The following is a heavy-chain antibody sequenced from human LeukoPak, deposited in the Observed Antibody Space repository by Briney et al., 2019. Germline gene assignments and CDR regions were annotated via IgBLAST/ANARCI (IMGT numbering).Heavy chain of an antibody. CDR3: ARAGWLQLLDGFDL. J-gene: IGHJ3*01. CDR1: EFTFSSYS. V-gene: IGHV3-30*04. CDR2: ISYDGSSK. D-gene: IGHD5-24*01. Sequence: GGSLRLSCAASEFTFSSYSMHWVRQAPGKGLEWVAVISYDGSSKNYADSVKGRFTISRDNPKNTLYLQMNSLGVEDTAVYYCARAGWLQLLDGFDLWGQGTMVTVSS.